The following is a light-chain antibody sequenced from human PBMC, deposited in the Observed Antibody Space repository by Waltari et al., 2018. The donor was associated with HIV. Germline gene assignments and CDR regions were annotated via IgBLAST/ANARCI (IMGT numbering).Light chain of an antibody. CDR1: QRIANY. CDR2: DAS. CDR3: QQYNIYPLT. J-gene: IGKJ2*01. Sequence: DIQMTQSPPSLSAVIGERVTITCRASQRIANYVAWFQQKPGEAPKSLIYDASYLQNGVPSRFNGSGFGTDFSLTITSLQPEDFATYYCQQYNIYPLTFGQGTKLEI. V-gene: IGKV1-16*01.